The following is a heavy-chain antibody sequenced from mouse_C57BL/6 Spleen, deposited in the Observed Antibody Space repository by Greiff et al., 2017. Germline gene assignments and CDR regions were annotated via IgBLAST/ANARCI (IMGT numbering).Heavy chain of an antibody. CDR3: ARWGYSNYEDY. Sequence: VQLQQSGAELVKPGASVKISCKASGYAFSSYWMNWVKQRPGKGLEWIGQIYPGDGDTNYNGKFKGKATLTADKSSSTAYMQLSSLTSEDSAVYFCARWGYSNYEDYWGQGTTLTVSS. J-gene: IGHJ2*01. CDR1: GYAFSSYW. D-gene: IGHD2-5*01. V-gene: IGHV1-80*01. CDR2: IYPGDGDT.